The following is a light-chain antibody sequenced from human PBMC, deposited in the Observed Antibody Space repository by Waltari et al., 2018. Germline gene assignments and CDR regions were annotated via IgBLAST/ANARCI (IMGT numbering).Light chain of an antibody. CDR2: KAS. CDR1: QSITWW. J-gene: IGKJ4*01. V-gene: IGKV1-5*03. Sequence: DIHMTQSPSTLSAPVGDRVTITCRASQSITWWLAWYQQKPGKAPKLLISKASTLETGVQSRFSGTGSGTEFTLTINSLQPDDSATYFCQQYNLYPLTFGGGTTVGIK. CDR3: QQYNLYPLT.